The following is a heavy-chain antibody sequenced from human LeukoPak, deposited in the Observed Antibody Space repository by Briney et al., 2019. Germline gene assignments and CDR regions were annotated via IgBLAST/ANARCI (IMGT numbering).Heavy chain of an antibody. V-gene: IGHV3-74*01. J-gene: IGHJ4*02. D-gene: IGHD2/OR15-2a*01. CDR2: ISTDRKTT. Sequence: QPGESLSLSCALSGFTLRSLWTRWVRPAPGEGMVWVARISTDRKTTTYADSVRGRFTISRDNAKNTLNLQINALRAEDTSVYYCLKDVNKRGQGTLVTVSS. CDR3: LKDVNK. CDR1: GFTLRSLW.